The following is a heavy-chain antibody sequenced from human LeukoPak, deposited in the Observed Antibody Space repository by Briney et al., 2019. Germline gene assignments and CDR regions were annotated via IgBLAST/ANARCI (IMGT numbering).Heavy chain of an antibody. CDR3: ARARGTLVPAAKGDY. J-gene: IGHJ4*02. CDR1: GFIFSSYS. V-gene: IGHV3-21*01. Sequence: PGGSLRLSCVASGFIFSSYSMNWVRQAPGKGLEWVSSISSSSSSIYYADSLKGRFTISRDNAKNSLYLQMNSLRAEDSAVYYCARARGTLVPAAKGDYWGQGTLVTVSS. D-gene: IGHD2-2*01. CDR2: ISSSSSSI.